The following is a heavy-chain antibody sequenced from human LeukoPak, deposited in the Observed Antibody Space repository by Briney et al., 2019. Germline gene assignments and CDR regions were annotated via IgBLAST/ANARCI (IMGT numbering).Heavy chain of an antibody. J-gene: IGHJ3*02. Sequence: GGSLRLSCAASGFTVSSNYMSWVRQAPGKGLEWVSFIYSGGSTYYADSVKGRFTISRDNSKNTLYLQMNSLRAEDTAVYYCARVPGIAAANDAFDIWGQGTMVTVSS. CDR2: IYSGGST. V-gene: IGHV3-53*01. D-gene: IGHD6-13*01. CDR1: GFTVSSNY. CDR3: ARVPGIAAANDAFDI.